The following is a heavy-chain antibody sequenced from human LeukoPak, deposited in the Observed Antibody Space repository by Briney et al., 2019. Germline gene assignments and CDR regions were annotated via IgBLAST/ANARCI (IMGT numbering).Heavy chain of an antibody. CDR3: ARGGQDTNGYFIWFDA. CDR1: GGSITTHY. D-gene: IGHD2-8*01. CDR2: ISYSGNT. Sequence: KSSETLSLTCTVSGGSITTHYWSWIRQAPGKALEWIGYISYSGNTYYNPFLKSRVAISRDMSKNQFSLKLTSVTAADTAVYYCARGGQDTNGYFIWFDAWGQGTLVTVSS. V-gene: IGHV4-59*11. J-gene: IGHJ5*02.